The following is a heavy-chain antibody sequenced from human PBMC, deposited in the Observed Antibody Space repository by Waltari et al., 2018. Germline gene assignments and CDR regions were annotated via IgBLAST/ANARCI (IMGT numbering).Heavy chain of an antibody. D-gene: IGHD2-21*01. V-gene: IGHV3-7*01. CDR2: IKDDGSEK. J-gene: IGHJ4*01. CDR3: QEGHYSDR. CDR1: GFDLKSFW. Sequence: YLVYSGGGLAQPGGSLSLACAASGFDLKSFWMTWVCQAPGRELQWVASIKDDGSEKFYVDSVRGRFTISRDNARQSVFLQMDFLSVEDTATYYCQEGHYSDRWGQGTLVTVSS.